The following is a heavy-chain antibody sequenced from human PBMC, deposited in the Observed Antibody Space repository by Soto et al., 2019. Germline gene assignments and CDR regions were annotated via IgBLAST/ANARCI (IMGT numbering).Heavy chain of an antibody. V-gene: IGHV4-61*01. J-gene: IGHJ3*02. CDR2: ISHTGST. D-gene: IGHD1-1*01. CDR3: ARDRPDDLNSFDDFDI. CDR1: GGSVRSGSHY. Sequence: SETLSLTCTVSGGSVRSGSHYWSWIRQPPGKGLEWIAYISHTGSTDYNPSLKSRVTISLNMSKNQFSLRLGSVTAADTALYYCARDRPDDLNSFDDFDIWGQGTVVTVSS.